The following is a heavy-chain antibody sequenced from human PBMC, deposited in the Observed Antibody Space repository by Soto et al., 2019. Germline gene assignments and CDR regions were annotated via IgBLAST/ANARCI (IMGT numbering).Heavy chain of an antibody. D-gene: IGHD1-1*01. V-gene: IGHV4-59*01. CDR1: GGSLGRYY. CDR3: ATVRARRPNTTTSSNNDLDG. Sequence: SETLSLTCTVSGGSLGRYYWSWSRQPPGKGLEWIGYVFYTGRANYNASLKSRVSISLDTSNYQFSLKLLSVNAAYTAVDYCATVRARRPNTTTSSNNDLDGWGPGNTVTVSS. CDR2: VFYTGRA. J-gene: IGHJ6*02.